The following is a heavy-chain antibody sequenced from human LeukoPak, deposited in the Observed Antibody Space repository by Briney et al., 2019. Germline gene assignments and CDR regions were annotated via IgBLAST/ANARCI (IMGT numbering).Heavy chain of an antibody. Sequence: SQTLSLTCAISGDSVSSNSAAWNWIRQSPSRGLEWLGRTYYRSKWYNDYAVSVKSRIIINPDTSKNQFSLQLSSVTPEDTAVYYCASGGIAVAGRNWFDPWGQGTLVTVSS. CDR3: ASGGIAVAGRNWFDP. CDR1: GDSVSSNSAA. J-gene: IGHJ5*02. CDR2: TYYRSKWYN. D-gene: IGHD6-19*01. V-gene: IGHV6-1*01.